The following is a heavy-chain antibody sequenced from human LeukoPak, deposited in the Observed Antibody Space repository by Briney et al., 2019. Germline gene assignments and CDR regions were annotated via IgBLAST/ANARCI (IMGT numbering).Heavy chain of an antibody. CDR1: GLTLSINY. J-gene: IGHJ4*02. V-gene: IGHV3-66*01. D-gene: IGHD5-18*01. CDR3: ARGAMVSWYFDY. CDR2: IYSGGTT. Sequence: GRSLRLSCAASGLTLSINYMSCVSQAPGKGREWVSVIYSGGTTSYADSVKGRFTISSDNSKNTLYLQMNSLRAEDTAVFYCARGAMVSWYFDYWGQGPLVTVSS.